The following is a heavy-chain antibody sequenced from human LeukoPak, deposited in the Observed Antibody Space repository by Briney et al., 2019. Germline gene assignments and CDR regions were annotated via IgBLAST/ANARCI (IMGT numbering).Heavy chain of an antibody. CDR3: ARSFYDSSGYPNFDY. V-gene: IGHV3-21*01. CDR2: ISSGSSYI. CDR1: GYTFSSYS. Sequence: PGGPLRLSCAASGYTFSSYSMNWVRQAPGKGLEWVSFISSGSSYIYYGDSVKGRFTISRDNAKKSLYLQINSPRAEDTAVYFCARSFYDSSGYPNFDYWGQGTLVTVSS. D-gene: IGHD3-22*01. J-gene: IGHJ4*02.